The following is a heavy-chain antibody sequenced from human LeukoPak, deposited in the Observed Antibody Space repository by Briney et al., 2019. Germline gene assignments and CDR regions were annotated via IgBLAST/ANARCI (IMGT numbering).Heavy chain of an antibody. CDR3: ARVGGIDSSGYYLGQYYYYGMDV. J-gene: IGHJ6*02. CDR1: GFTFSSYW. Sequence: GGSLRLSCAASGFTFSSYWMHWVRQAPGKGLVWVSRINSDGSSTSYADSVKGRFTISRDNAKNMLYLQMNSLRAEDTAVYYRARVGGIDSSGYYLGQYYYYGMDVWGQGTAVTVSS. V-gene: IGHV3-74*01. CDR2: INSDGSST. D-gene: IGHD3-22*01.